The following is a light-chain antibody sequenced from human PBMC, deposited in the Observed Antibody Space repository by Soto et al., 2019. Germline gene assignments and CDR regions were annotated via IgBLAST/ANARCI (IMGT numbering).Light chain of an antibody. J-gene: IGLJ2*01. V-gene: IGLV2-23*02. CDR3: SSYAGSSTCV. CDR1: SSDVGSYNF. Sequence: QSALTQPASVSGSPGQSITISCTGTSSDVGSYNFVSWYQQHPGKAPKLMIYEVSKRPSGVSNRFSGSKSGNTASLTISGLQAEDEADYYCSSYAGSSTCVFGGGTKVTVL. CDR2: EVS.